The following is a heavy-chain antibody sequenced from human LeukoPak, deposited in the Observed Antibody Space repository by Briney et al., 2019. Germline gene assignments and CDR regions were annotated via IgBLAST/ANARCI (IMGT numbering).Heavy chain of an antibody. D-gene: IGHD6-13*01. V-gene: IGHV1-69*05. J-gene: IGHJ3*02. CDR1: GGTFSSYA. CDR3: ASGSPGYSSSWQPDAFDI. CDR2: IIPIFGTA. Sequence: SVKVSCKASGGTFSSYAISWVRQAPGQGLEWMGGIIPIFGTANYAQKFQGRVTITTDESTSTAYMELSSLRSEDTAVYYCASGSPGYSSSWQPDAFDIWGQGTMVTVSS.